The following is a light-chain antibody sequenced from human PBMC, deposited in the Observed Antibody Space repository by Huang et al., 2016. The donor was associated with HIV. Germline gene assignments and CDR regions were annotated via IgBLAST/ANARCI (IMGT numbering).Light chain of an antibody. Sequence: EIVMTQSPGTLSVSPGERATLSCRASQNIRNNLAWFQQRPGRAPRLLIYGASTRPFDVPARFSGSGAGTEFTLTISSLQSEDFAVYYCQQYDNWPPTWTFGQGTKVEI. J-gene: IGKJ1*01. CDR3: QQYDNWPPTWT. CDR2: GAS. V-gene: IGKV3-15*01. CDR1: QNIRNN.